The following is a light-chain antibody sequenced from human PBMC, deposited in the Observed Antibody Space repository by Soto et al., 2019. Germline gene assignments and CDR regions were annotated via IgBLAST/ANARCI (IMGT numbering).Light chain of an antibody. CDR1: ESVRSSY. CDR2: GAS. J-gene: IGKJ1*01. Sequence: EIVLTQSPGTLSLSPGERATLSCRASESVRSSYLAWYQQKPGQAPRLLMYGASTRADGIPARFTGSGSGTEFTLTISSLQSEDFALYYCQQYHIWPPWTSGQGTKVDIK. V-gene: IGKV3-15*01. CDR3: QQYHIWPPWT.